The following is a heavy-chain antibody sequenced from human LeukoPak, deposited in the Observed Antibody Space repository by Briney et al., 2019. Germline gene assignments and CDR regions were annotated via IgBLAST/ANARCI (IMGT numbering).Heavy chain of an antibody. CDR1: GFTFDSHA. CDR3: VKGRSGTLYYFDX. V-gene: IGHV3-23*01. Sequence: PGGSLRLSCAASGFTFDSHAMNWVRQAPGKGLEWVSAISGSGGSTYYADSVKGRFTISRDNSKNTLYLQMNSLRAEDTAVYYCVKGRSGTLYYFDXXXQXXXVTVSS. CDR2: ISGSGGST. J-gene: IGHJ4*02. D-gene: IGHD3-10*01.